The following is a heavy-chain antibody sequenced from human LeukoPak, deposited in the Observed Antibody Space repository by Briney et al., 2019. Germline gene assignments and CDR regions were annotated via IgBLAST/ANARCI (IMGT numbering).Heavy chain of an antibody. J-gene: IGHJ3*02. V-gene: IGHV3-23*01. Sequence: GGALRLSCVSTGCTFRSYSMSWVRQAPGKGLDGVSAISGSGGSTYYADSVKGRFTISRDNSKNTLYLQMNSLRAEDTAVYYCAKDRWLLRGDAFDIWGPGTMVTVSS. CDR3: AKDRWLLRGDAFDI. D-gene: IGHD2-15*01. CDR1: GCTFRSYS. CDR2: ISGSGGST.